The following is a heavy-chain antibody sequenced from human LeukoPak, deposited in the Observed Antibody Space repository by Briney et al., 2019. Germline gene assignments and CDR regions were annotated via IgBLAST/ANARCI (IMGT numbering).Heavy chain of an antibody. Sequence: PSETLSLTCTVSGGSISSYYWSWIRQPAGKGLEWIGRIYTSGSTNYNPSLKSRVTMSVDTSKNQFSLKLSSVTAADTAVYYCARGTYSSSAETFDPWGQGTLVTVSS. V-gene: IGHV4-4*07. CDR1: GGSISSYY. CDR2: IYTSGST. CDR3: ARGTYSSSAETFDP. J-gene: IGHJ5*02. D-gene: IGHD6-13*01.